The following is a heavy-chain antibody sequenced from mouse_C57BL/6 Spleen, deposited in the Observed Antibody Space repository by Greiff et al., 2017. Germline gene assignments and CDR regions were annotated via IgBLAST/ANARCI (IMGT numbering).Heavy chain of an antibody. CDR1: GYAFSSSW. D-gene: IGHD1-1*01. J-gene: IGHJ3*01. V-gene: IGHV1-82*01. Sequence: QVQLQQSGPELVKPGASVKISCKASGYAFSSSWMNWVKQRPGKGLEWIGRIYPGDGDTNYNGKFKGKATLTADKSSSTAYMQLSSLTSEDSAVYFCARAYGSSPWFADWGQGTLVTVSA. CDR3: ARAYGSSPWFAD. CDR2: IYPGDGDT.